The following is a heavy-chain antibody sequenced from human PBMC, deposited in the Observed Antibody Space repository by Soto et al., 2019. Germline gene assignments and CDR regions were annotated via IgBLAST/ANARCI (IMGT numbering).Heavy chain of an antibody. CDR3: ARSCIAAAGTYYYGMAV. D-gene: IGHD6-13*01. J-gene: IGHJ6*02. Sequence: ASVKVSCKASGYTFTSYYMHLVRQAPGQGLEWMGIINPSGGSTSYAQKFQGRVTMTRDTSTSTVYMELSSLRSEDTAVYYCARSCIAAAGTYYYGMAVWGQGTTVTGSS. CDR2: INPSGGST. CDR1: GYTFTSYY. V-gene: IGHV1-46*01.